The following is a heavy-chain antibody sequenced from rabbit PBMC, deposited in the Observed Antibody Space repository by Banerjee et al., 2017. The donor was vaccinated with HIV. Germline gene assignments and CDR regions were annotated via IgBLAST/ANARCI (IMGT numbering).Heavy chain of an antibody. V-gene: IGHV1S43*01. CDR3: ARDLAGVTGWNFGL. CDR2: IYTGSSGST. D-gene: IGHD4-1*01. Sequence: QQQLEESGGGLVKPGGTLTLTCKASGIDFSSSYYMCWVRQAPGKGLEWIGCIYTGSSGSTYYASWAKGRFTITRSTSLNTVTLQMTSLTAADTATYFCARDLAGVTGWNFGLWGQGTLVTIS. J-gene: IGHJ6*01. CDR1: GIDFSSSYY.